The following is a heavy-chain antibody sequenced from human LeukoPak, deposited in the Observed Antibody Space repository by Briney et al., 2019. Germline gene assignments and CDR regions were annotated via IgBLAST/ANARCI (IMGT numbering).Heavy chain of an antibody. CDR1: GFTFSSYG. D-gene: IGHD1-26*01. J-gene: IGHJ4*02. CDR2: IWYDGSNK. CDR3: AREPRYSGSYYQFDY. V-gene: IGHV3-33*01. Sequence: GRSLRLSCAASGFTFSSYGMHWVRQAPGKGLEWVAVIWYDGSNKYYADSVKGRFTISRDNSKNTLYLQMSSLRAEDTAVYYCAREPRYSGSYYQFDYWGQGTLVTVSS.